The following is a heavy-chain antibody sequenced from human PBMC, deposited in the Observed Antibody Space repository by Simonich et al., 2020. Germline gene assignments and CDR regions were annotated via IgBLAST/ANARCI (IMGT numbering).Heavy chain of an antibody. Sequence: QVQLQQWGAGLLKPSETLSLTCAVYGGSFSGYYWSGIRQPPGKGLEWIGEINHRGSTNYNPSLKSRVTISVDTSKNQFSLKLSSVTAADTAVYYCARTQKTTVTYYFDYWGQGTLVTVSS. CDR3: ARTQKTTVTYYFDY. D-gene: IGHD4-17*01. V-gene: IGHV4-34*01. J-gene: IGHJ4*02. CDR1: GGSFSGYY. CDR2: INHRGST.